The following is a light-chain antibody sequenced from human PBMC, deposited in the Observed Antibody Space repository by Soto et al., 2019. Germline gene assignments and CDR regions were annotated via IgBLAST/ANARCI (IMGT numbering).Light chain of an antibody. CDR2: QDN. V-gene: IGLV3-1*01. CDR3: QAWDTSTVV. Sequence: SYELTQPSSVSVSPGQTATITCSGDKLGNKYACWYQQKPGQSPVLVIYQDNKRPSNIPERFSGSNSGNTATLTISGTQAMDEADYYCQAWDTSTVVFGGGTKLTVL. J-gene: IGLJ2*01. CDR1: KLGNKY.